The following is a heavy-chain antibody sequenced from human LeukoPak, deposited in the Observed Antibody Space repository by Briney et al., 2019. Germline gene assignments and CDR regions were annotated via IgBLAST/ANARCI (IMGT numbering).Heavy chain of an antibody. V-gene: IGHV3-23*01. D-gene: IGHD5-18*01. CDR3: AKGGYSYGPTVDY. J-gene: IGHJ4*02. Sequence: PGGFLRLSCAASGFIFSSYAMSWVRQAPGKGLEWVSAISASGGSIYYADSVKGRFTMSRDNSKDTLYLQMNSLRAEDTAVYYCAKGGYSYGPTVDYWGQGTLVTVSS. CDR1: GFIFSSYA. CDR2: ISASGGSI.